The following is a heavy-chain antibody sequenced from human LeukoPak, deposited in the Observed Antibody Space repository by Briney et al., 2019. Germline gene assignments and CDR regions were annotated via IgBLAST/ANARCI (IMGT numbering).Heavy chain of an antibody. D-gene: IGHD5-12*01. CDR3: AKDRGLDIVATFGDY. J-gene: IGHJ4*02. Sequence: GGSLRLSCAASGFTFSSYGMHWVRQAPGKGLEWVAFIRYDGSNKYYADSVKGRFTISRDNSKNTLYLQMNSLRAEDTAVYYCAKDRGLDIVATFGDYWGQGTLVTVSS. CDR2: IRYDGSNK. CDR1: GFTFSSYG. V-gene: IGHV3-30*02.